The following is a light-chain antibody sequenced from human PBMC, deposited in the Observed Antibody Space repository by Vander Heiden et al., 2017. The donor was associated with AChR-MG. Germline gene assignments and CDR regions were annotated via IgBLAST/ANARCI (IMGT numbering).Light chain of an antibody. J-gene: IGLJ2*01. CDR2: SDT. CDR3: AAWDDSLNDPYVV. Sequence: QSVVTQPPSASGTPGQRVTISCPGSNSNIGSKTVNSYQQFPGTAPRLLIDSDTMRPSRVPDRFSGSKSGTSAAMTISGLQSEDEADYYCAAWDDSLNDPYVVFGGGTKLTVL. CDR1: NSNIGSKT. V-gene: IGLV1-44*01.